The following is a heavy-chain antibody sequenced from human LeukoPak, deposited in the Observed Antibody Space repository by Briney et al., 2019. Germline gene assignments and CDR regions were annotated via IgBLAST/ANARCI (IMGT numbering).Heavy chain of an antibody. Sequence: SQTLSLTCAISGDSVSSNSVTWNWIRQSPSRGLEWLGRTYYRSTWYNDYAVSVRGRITVNPDTSKNQFSLKLSSVTAADTAVYYCARTAYDYVWGIHRRRVYYFDYWGQGTLVTVSS. D-gene: IGHD3-16*02. J-gene: IGHJ4*02. CDR3: ARTAYDYVWGIHRRRVYYFDY. CDR1: GDSVSSNSVT. CDR2: TYYRSTWYN. V-gene: IGHV6-1*01.